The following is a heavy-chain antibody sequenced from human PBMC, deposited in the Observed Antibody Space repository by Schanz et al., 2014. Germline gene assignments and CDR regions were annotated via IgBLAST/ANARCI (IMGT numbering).Heavy chain of an antibody. CDR3: ARDLSSLIQGDV. CDR2: ISSSGTI. CDR1: GFTFSNYG. V-gene: IGHV3-48*01. Sequence: VQLVESGGDLVKPGGSLRLSCEASGFTFSNYGMNWVRQAPEKGLEWVSYISSSGTIYYADSVKGRFTISRDNAKNLLYLQMNGLRAEDTAVYFCARDLSSLIQGDVWGKGTTVTVSS. D-gene: IGHD2-2*01. J-gene: IGHJ6*04.